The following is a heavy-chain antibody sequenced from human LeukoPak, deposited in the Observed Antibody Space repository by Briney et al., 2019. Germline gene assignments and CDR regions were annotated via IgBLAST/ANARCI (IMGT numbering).Heavy chain of an antibody. CDR2: ISGSGGST. CDR1: GFTFSSYA. J-gene: IGHJ5*02. D-gene: IGHD3-10*01. V-gene: IGHV3-23*01. CDR3: AKARPDMVRASDWFDP. Sequence: PGESLRLSCAASGFTFSSYAMSWVRQAPGKGLEWVSAISGSGGSTYYADSVKGRFTISRDNSKNTLYLQMNSLRAEDTAVYYCAKARPDMVRASDWFDPWGQGTLVTVSS.